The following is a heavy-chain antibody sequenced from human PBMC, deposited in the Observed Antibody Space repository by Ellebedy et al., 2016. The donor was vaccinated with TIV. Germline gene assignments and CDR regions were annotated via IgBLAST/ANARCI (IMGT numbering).Heavy chain of an antibody. J-gene: IGHJ3*02. Sequence: GGSLRLSCGASGFAVSSTYMSWVRQATGKGLEWVSVMYRSGITYYAESVKGRFTISRDNSRDNSKNTLYLQMNGRRAEDTAVYYCARVDYGISFHIWGQGTMVTVSS. CDR1: GFAVSSTY. D-gene: IGHD3-16*01. CDR3: ARVDYGISFHI. V-gene: IGHV3-66*01. CDR2: MYRSGIT.